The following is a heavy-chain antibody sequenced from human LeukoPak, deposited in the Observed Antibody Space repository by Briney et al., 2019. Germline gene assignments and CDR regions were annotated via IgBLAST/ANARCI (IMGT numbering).Heavy chain of an antibody. Sequence: GGSLRLSCAASGFTFSSYGTHWVRPAPGKGVEWVAVKWYDGSNKYYAGSVKGRFTISRDNSKNTLYLQMNSLRAEDTAVYYCARDLDTAMVWDYWGQETLVTVSS. CDR3: ARDLDTAMVWDY. J-gene: IGHJ4*02. CDR2: KWYDGSNK. D-gene: IGHD5-18*01. V-gene: IGHV3-33*01. CDR1: GFTFSSYG.